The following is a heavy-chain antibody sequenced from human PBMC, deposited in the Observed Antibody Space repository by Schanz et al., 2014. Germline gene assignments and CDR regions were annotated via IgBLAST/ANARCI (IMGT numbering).Heavy chain of an antibody. CDR1: GYTFSDYG. Sequence: QVQLVQSGDEVKKPGASVKVSCKTSGYTFSDYGITWVRQAPGQGLEWMGWITAYNGDTNYALKLQGRVTMTTDTSTGTAYMELRSLRSDDTALYYCTRGGYSYALSAFDIWGQGTILTVSS. J-gene: IGHJ3*02. V-gene: IGHV1-18*01. CDR3: TRGGYSYALSAFDI. CDR2: ITAYNGDT. D-gene: IGHD5-18*01.